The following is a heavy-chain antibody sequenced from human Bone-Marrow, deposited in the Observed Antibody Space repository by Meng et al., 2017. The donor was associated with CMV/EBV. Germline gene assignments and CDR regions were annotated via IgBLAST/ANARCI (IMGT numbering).Heavy chain of an antibody. Sequence: GGSLRLSCAASGFTFSNAWMSWVRQAPGKGLEWVGRIKSKTDGGTTDYAAPVKGRFTISRDDSKNTLYLQMNSLKTEDTAVYYCTTDTWTTVSAYYYYGMDVWGQGTTVTVYS. D-gene: IGHD4-11*01. CDR1: GFTFSNAW. CDR3: TTDTWTTVSAYYYYGMDV. V-gene: IGHV3-15*01. CDR2: IKSKTDGGTT. J-gene: IGHJ6*01.